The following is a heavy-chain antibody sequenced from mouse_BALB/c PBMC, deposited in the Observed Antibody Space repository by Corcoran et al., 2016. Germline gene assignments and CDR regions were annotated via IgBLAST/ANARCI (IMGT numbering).Heavy chain of an antibody. CDR3: ARGVSYFDY. V-gene: IGHV9-3*02. CDR2: INTNTGEP. D-gene: IGHD6-2*01. CDR1: GYTFTNYG. J-gene: IGHJ2*01. Sequence: QIQLVQSGPELKKPGETVKISCKASGYTFTNYGMNWVKQAPGKGLKWMGWINTNTGEPTYAEEFKGRFAFSLETSASTAYLQINNLKNEDTATYFCARGVSYFDYWGQGTTLTVSS.